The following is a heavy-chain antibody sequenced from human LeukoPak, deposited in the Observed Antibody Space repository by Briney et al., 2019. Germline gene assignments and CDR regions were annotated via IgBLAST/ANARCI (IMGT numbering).Heavy chain of an antibody. CDR3: ARAHQLAFDI. CDR2: IYYSGST. D-gene: IGHD2-2*01. V-gene: IGHV4-39*07. J-gene: IGHJ3*02. Sequence: SETLSLTCTVSGGSISSSIYYWGWIRQPPGKGLEWIGNIYYSGSTYYNPSLKSRVTISVDTSKNQFSLKLNSVTAADKAVYYCARAHQLAFDIWGQGTMVTVSS. CDR1: GGSISSSIYY.